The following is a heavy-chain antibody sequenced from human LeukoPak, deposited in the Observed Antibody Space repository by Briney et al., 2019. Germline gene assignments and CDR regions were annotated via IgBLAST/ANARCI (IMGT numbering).Heavy chain of an antibody. V-gene: IGHV1-46*01. D-gene: IGHD3-10*01. J-gene: IGHJ4*02. CDR2: INPSGGST. Sequence: ASVNVSCKASGYTFTSHFIHWVRQATGQGLEWMGVINPSGGSTSYAQKFQGRVTMTRDTSTSTVYMELRSLRSEDTAVYYCARGPAWFGESYFDYWGQGTLVTVSS. CDR1: GYTFTSHF. CDR3: ARGPAWFGESYFDY.